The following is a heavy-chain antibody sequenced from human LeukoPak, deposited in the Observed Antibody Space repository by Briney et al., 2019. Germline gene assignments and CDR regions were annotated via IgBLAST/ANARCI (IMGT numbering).Heavy chain of an antibody. D-gene: IGHD3-9*01. CDR1: GGSFSGYY. CDR3: ARGRRVYDILTGYYNVGTLLGWFDP. Sequence: SETLSLTCAVYGGSFSGYYWSWIRQPPGKGLEWIGEINHSGSTNYNPSLKSRVTISVDTSKNQFSLKLSSVTAADTAVYYCARGRRVYDILTGYYNVGTLLGWFDPWGQGTLVTVSS. J-gene: IGHJ5*02. V-gene: IGHV4-34*01. CDR2: INHSGST.